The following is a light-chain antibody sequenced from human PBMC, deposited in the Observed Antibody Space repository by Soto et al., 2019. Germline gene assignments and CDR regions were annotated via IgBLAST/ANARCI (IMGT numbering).Light chain of an antibody. CDR3: AAWDDSLSGVV. Sequence: QPVLTQPPSASGTPGQRVTISCSGSSSNIGSNYVYWYQQLPGTAPKLLIYRNNQRPSGVPDRFFGSKSGTSASLAISGLRSEDEADYYCAAWDDSLSGVVFGGGTKLTVL. CDR2: RNN. CDR1: SSNIGSNY. V-gene: IGLV1-47*01. J-gene: IGLJ2*01.